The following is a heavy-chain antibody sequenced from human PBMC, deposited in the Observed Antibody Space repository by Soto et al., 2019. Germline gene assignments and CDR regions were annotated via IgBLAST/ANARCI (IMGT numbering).Heavy chain of an antibody. CDR2: TSYDGSNT. V-gene: IGHV3-30*18. Sequence: QGQLVESGGGVVQPGTSPRLSCAASGFIFSRHGMHWVRQAPGKGLEWVAFTSYDGSNTYYADSVKGRFTISRDNPKKTLFLQMNSLRPNDTALYFCAKDRGSYDIWSGTQRYYAMDVWGQGATVTVSS. CDR3: AKDRGSYDIWSGTQRYYAMDV. CDR1: GFIFSRHG. D-gene: IGHD3-3*01. J-gene: IGHJ6*02.